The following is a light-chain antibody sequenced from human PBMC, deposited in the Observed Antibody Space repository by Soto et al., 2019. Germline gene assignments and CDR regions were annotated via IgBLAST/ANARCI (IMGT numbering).Light chain of an antibody. J-gene: IGLJ1*01. CDR3: NSYAGSNIYV. CDR1: KSDIGVYDF. V-gene: IGLV2-8*01. Sequence: QSVLTQPPSASGSPGQSVTISCTGTKSDIGVYDFVSWYQHHPGKAPRLIIYEVVQRPSGVPDRFSGSKSGNTASLTVSGLQAEDEAYYYCNSYAGSNIYVFGTGTKLTVL. CDR2: EVV.